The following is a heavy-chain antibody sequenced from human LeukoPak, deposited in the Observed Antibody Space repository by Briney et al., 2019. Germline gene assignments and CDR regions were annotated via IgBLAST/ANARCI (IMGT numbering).Heavy chain of an antibody. CDR1: GFTFSSYA. D-gene: IGHD2-8*01. Sequence: GGSLGLSCAVSGFTFSSYAMNWVRQAPGKGLEWVSGISGSGAGTYYADSVKGRFAISRDNSKNTLYLQMNSLRAEDTAVYYCAKMVREFYTISYYFDYWGQGALLADSS. V-gene: IGHV3-23*01. CDR2: ISGSGAGT. J-gene: IGHJ4*02. CDR3: AKMVREFYTISYYFDY.